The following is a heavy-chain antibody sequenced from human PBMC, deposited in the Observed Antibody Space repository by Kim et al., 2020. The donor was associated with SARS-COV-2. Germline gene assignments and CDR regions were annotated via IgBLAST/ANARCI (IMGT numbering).Heavy chain of an antibody. J-gene: IGHJ6*02. CDR3: ARDGAAIQGIYYYYGMDV. Sequence: GESLKISCKGSGYSFTSYWIGWVRQMPGKGLEWMGIIYPGDSDTRYSPSFQGQVTISADKSISTAYLQWSSLKASDTAMYYCARDGAAIQGIYYYYGMDVWGQGTTVTVSS. D-gene: IGHD2-2*02. CDR1: GYSFTSYW. V-gene: IGHV5-51*01. CDR2: IYPGDSDT.